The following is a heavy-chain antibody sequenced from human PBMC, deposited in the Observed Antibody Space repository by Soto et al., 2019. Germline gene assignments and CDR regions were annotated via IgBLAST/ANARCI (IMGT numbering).Heavy chain of an antibody. CDR3: AKVKDSSGPFDY. CDR1: GFNFDDYA. CDR2: ISWNSRSI. D-gene: IGHD6-19*01. Sequence: SLILSCAASGFNFDDYAMHWVRQAPGKGLEWVSGISWNSRSIGYADSVKGRFTISRDNAKNSLYLQMNSLRAEDTALHYCAKVKDSSGPFDYWGQGTLVTVSS. J-gene: IGHJ4*02. V-gene: IGHV3-9*01.